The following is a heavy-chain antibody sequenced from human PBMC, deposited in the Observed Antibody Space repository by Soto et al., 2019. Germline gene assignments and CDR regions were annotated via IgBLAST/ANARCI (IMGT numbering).Heavy chain of an antibody. V-gene: IGHV3-30-3*01. CDR3: ARAAAYFYSYYYAMDV. CDR2: LSHDGSEN. J-gene: IGHJ6*02. CDR1: RFTFNKYA. D-gene: IGHD6-13*01. Sequence: HPGGSLRLSCAASRFTFNKYAMNWVRQAPGKGLEWVAVLSHDGSENYYAGSVKGRFTITRDNSKNTLYLQMNSLRTEDTAVYFCARAAAYFYSYYYAMDVWGQGTTVTVSS.